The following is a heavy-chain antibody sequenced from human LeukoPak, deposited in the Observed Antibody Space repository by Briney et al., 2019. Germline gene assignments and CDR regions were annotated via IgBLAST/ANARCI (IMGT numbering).Heavy chain of an antibody. CDR2: VYYSGST. J-gene: IGHJ4*02. CDR3: ARHVSTTGTTVAIDY. CDR1: GGSINSYY. V-gene: IGHV4-59*08. D-gene: IGHD1-1*01. Sequence: SETLSLTCTVSGGSINSYYWSWIRQPPGKGLEWIGYVYYSGSTNYNPSLKSRVTISVDTSKNQFSLKLSSVTAADTAVYYCARHVSTTGTTVAIDYWGQGTLVTVSS.